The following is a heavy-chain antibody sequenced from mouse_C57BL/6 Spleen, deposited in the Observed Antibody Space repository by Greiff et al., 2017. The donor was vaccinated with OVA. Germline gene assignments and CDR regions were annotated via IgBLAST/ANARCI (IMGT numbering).Heavy chain of an antibody. CDR2: IWSDGST. Sequence: VQRVESGPGLVAPSQSLSITCTVSGFSLTSYGVHWVRQPPGQGLEWLVVIWSDGSTTYNSARKSRLSISKDNAKSQVFLKMNSRQTDDTAMYYCARHGGYAMDYWGQGTSVTVSS. V-gene: IGHV2-6-1*01. CDR1: GFSLTSYG. J-gene: IGHJ4*01. CDR3: ARHGGYAMDY.